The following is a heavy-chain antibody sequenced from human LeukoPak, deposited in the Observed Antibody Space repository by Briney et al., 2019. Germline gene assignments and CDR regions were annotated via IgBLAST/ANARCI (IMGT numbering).Heavy chain of an antibody. CDR1: GYTFTGYS. D-gene: IGHD1-26*01. J-gene: IGHJ6*03. Sequence: ASVKVSCKASGYTFTGYSIYWVRQTPGQGLEWMGWISAYNGNTNYAQKLQGRVTMTTDTSTSTAYMELRSLRSDDTAVYYCARQVGATFYYYYYMDVWGKGTTVTVSS. CDR2: ISAYNGNT. CDR3: ARQVGATFYYYYYMDV. V-gene: IGHV1-18*04.